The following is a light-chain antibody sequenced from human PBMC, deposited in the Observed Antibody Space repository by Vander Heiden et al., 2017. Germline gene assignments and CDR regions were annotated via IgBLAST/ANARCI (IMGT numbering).Light chain of an antibody. CDR1: LSITNY. Sequence: EIVLPQSPATLSLSPGARATLSCRASLSITNYLAWYQQKPGQAPRLLIYDASNRATGIPARFAGSGSGTDFTLTISSLEPEDFAVYYCQQRSSWPITFGQGTRLEIK. J-gene: IGKJ5*01. CDR2: DAS. V-gene: IGKV3-11*01. CDR3: QQRSSWPIT.